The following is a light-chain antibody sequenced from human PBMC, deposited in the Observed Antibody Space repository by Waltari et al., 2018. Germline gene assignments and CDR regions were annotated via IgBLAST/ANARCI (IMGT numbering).Light chain of an antibody. CDR2: EVS. Sequence: QSALTQPPSASGSPGQSVTISCTGTSSDVGAYKYVSWYQQHPGKAPKLWIYEVSNRPAGVSTRFSGSKSGNTASLTISGRPSEDEADYYCSSYTSSSTLCVFGTGTKVTVL. J-gene: IGLJ1*01. V-gene: IGLV2-14*01. CDR1: SSDVGAYKY. CDR3: SSYTSSSTLCV.